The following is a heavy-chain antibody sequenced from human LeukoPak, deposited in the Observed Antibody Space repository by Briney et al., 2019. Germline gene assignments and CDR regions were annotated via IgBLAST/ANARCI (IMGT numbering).Heavy chain of an antibody. CDR2: ISRSGSTK. Sequence: PGGSLRLSCAASGFTFSSYAMSWVRQAPGKGLEWVSSISRSGSTKYYADSVKGRFTISRDNAKNSLFLQMNSLRAEDTAVYYCARVLRYCSGGNCYSGGLGYMDVWGKGTTVTIS. CDR3: ARVLRYCSGGNCYSGGLGYMDV. D-gene: IGHD2-15*01. V-gene: IGHV3-48*04. J-gene: IGHJ6*03. CDR1: GFTFSSYA.